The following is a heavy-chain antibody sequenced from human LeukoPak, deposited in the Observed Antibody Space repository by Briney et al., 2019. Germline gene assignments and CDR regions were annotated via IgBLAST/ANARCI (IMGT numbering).Heavy chain of an antibody. D-gene: IGHD1-7*01. CDR1: GGSFSGYY. CDR2: INHSGST. Sequence: PSETLSLTCAVYGGSFSGYYWSWIRQPPGKGLEWIGEINHSGSTNYNPSLKSRVTISVGTSKNQFSLKLSSVTAADTAVYYCARYNWNYDSRYYYYYYMDVWGKGTTVTVSS. V-gene: IGHV4-34*01. J-gene: IGHJ6*03. CDR3: ARYNWNYDSRYYYYYYMDV.